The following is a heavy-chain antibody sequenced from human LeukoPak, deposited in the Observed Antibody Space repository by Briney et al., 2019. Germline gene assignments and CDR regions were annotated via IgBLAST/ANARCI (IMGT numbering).Heavy chain of an antibody. Sequence: ASVKVSCKASGYTFTSYGISWVRQAPGQGLEWMGWISAYNGNTNYAQKLQGRVTMTTDTSTSTAYMELRSLRSDDAAVYYCARATRITMVRGVITDFDYWGQGTLVTVSS. CDR2: ISAYNGNT. D-gene: IGHD3-10*01. J-gene: IGHJ4*02. CDR3: ARATRITMVRGVITDFDY. V-gene: IGHV1-18*01. CDR1: GYTFTSYG.